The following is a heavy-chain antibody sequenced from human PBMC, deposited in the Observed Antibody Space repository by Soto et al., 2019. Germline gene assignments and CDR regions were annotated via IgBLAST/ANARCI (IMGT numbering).Heavy chain of an antibody. V-gene: IGHV3-30*18. Sequence: QVQLVESGGGVVQPGRSLRLSCAASGFTFSSYGMHWVRQAPGKGLEWVAVISYDGSNKYYADSVKGRFTISRDNSKNTLYLQMNSLRAEDTAVYYCAKDLIAAAGIAVFDYWGQGTLVTVSS. CDR1: GFTFSSYG. J-gene: IGHJ4*02. D-gene: IGHD6-13*01. CDR3: AKDLIAAAGIAVFDY. CDR2: ISYDGSNK.